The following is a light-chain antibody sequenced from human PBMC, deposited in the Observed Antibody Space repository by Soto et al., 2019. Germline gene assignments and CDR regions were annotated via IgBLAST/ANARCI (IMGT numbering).Light chain of an antibody. CDR3: QSFDSRLSAPV. CDR2: ANN. V-gene: IGLV1-40*01. CDR1: SSNIGSPFD. Sequence: QAVVTQPPSVSGAPGQRVTISCTGNSSNIGSPFDVHWYQHLPGTAPRLLIYANNNRPSGVPDRFSRSKSGTSASLAITGLQGDDEADYYCQSFDSRLSAPVFGGGTKLTVL. J-gene: IGLJ2*01.